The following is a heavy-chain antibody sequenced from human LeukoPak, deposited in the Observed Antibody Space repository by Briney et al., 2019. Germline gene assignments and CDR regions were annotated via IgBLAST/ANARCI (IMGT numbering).Heavy chain of an antibody. V-gene: IGHV3-21*01. J-gene: IGHJ4*02. D-gene: IGHD3-22*01. CDR3: ARVNYYDSSGYYLDYFDY. CDR1: GFMFSSNW. CDR2: ISSSSSYI. Sequence: PGGSLRLSCAASGFMFSSNWMSWVRQAPGKGLEWVSSISSSSSYIYYADSVKGRFTISRDNAKNSLYLQMNSLRAEDTAVYYCARVNYYDSSGYYLDYFDYWGQGTLVTVSS.